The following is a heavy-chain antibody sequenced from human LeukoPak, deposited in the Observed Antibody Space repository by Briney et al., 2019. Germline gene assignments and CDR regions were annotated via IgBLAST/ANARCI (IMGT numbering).Heavy chain of an antibody. J-gene: IGHJ4*02. CDR2: ISGSGGST. Sequence: GGSLRLSCAASGFTFSSYAMSWVRQAPGKGLEWVSAISGSGGSTYYADSVKGRFTISRDNSKNTLYLQMNGLRAEDTAVYYCAKDLYDSSGYYPYYFDYWGQGTLVTVSS. D-gene: IGHD3-22*01. V-gene: IGHV3-23*01. CDR1: GFTFSSYA. CDR3: AKDLYDSSGYYPYYFDY.